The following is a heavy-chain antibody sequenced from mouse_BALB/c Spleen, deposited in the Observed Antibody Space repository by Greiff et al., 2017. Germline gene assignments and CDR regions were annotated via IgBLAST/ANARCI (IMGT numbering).Heavy chain of an antibody. CDR3: ARENFAY. Sequence: EVMLVESGGGLVKPGGSLKLSCAVSGFTFSDYYMYWVRQTPEKRLEWVATISDGGSYTYYPDSVKGRFTISRDNAKNNLYLQMSSLKSEDTAMYYCARENFAYWGQGTLVTVSA. V-gene: IGHV5-4*02. CDR2: ISDGGSYT. CDR1: GFTFSDYY. J-gene: IGHJ3*01.